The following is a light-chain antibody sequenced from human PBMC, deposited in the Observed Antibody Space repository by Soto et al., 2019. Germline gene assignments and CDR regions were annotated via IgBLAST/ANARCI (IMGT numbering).Light chain of an antibody. CDR3: QQSYSSPRP. J-gene: IGKJ1*01. Sequence: DIEMTQSPSYLSASVGARVPLTCRASQSIGRYLNWYQQRPGKAPQVLIFAASSLESGVPSRFSGSGSGTEFTLTISSLQPEDCATYYCQQSYSSPRPSGLGTKVDIK. CDR2: AAS. CDR1: QSIGRY. V-gene: IGKV1-39*01.